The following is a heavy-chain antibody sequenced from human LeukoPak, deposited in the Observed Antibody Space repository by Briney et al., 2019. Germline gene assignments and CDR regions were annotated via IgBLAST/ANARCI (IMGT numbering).Heavy chain of an antibody. D-gene: IGHD3-10*01. CDR3: ARLRYYYGSGSYYFDY. Sequence: SETLSLTCTVSGESISGYYWSWIRQPPGKGLEWIGEINRSGSTNYNPSLKSRVTISVDTSKNQFSLKLSSVTAADTAVYYCARLRYYYGSGSYYFDYWGQGTLVTVSS. CDR2: INRSGST. V-gene: IGHV4-34*01. J-gene: IGHJ4*02. CDR1: GESISGYY.